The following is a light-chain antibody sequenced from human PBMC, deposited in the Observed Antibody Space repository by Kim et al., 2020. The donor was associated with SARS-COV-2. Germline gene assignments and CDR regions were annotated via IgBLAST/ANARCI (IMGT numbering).Light chain of an antibody. J-gene: IGLJ1*01. Sequence: GQSVTISYTGTSSDVGGYNYVSWYQQHPAKAPKLMIYDVSKRPSGVPDRFSGSKSGNTASLTISGLQAEDEADYYCCSYAGSYTYVFGTGTKVTVL. CDR2: DVS. CDR3: CSYAGSYTYV. CDR1: SSDVGGYNY. V-gene: IGLV2-11*01.